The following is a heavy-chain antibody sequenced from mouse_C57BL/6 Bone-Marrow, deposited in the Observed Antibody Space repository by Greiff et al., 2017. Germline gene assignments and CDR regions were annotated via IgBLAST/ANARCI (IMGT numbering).Heavy chain of an antibody. J-gene: IGHJ2*01. V-gene: IGHV1-55*01. Sequence: QVQLQQPGAELVKPGASVKMSCKASGYTFTSYWITWVKQRPGQGLEWIGDIYPGSGSTNYNEKFKSKATLTVDTSSSTAYMQLSSLTSADSAVYYCARSIDTPFDDWGQGTTLTVSS. CDR2: IYPGSGST. CDR3: ARSIDTPFDD. CDR1: GYTFTSYW. D-gene: IGHD3-2*01.